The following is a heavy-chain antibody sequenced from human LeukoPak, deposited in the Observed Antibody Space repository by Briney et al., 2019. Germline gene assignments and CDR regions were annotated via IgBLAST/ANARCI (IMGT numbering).Heavy chain of an antibody. V-gene: IGHV1-18*01. D-gene: IGHD6-13*01. CDR1: GYTFTSYG. J-gene: IGHJ5*02. Sequence: GASVKVSCKASGYTFTSYGISWVRQAPGQGLEWMGWISAYNGNTNYAQKLQGRVTMTTDTSTSTAYMELSSLRSEDTAVYYCARDSSIAAAGTRFNWFDPWGQGTLVTVSS. CDR2: ISAYNGNT. CDR3: ARDSSIAAAGTRFNWFDP.